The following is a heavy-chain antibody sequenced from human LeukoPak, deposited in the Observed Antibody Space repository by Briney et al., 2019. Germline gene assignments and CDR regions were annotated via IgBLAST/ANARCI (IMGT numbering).Heavy chain of an antibody. CDR1: GGSISSSSYF. CDR3: VRGIAVAGRVWPYYFDY. V-gene: IGHV4-39*07. D-gene: IGHD6-19*01. CDR2: IYYSGST. Sequence: SETLSLTCTVSGGSISSSSYFWGWIRQPPGKGLEWIATIYYSGSTYYNPSLKSRGTISVDTSKNQFSVKLSSVTAADTAVYYCVRGIAVAGRVWPYYFDYWGQGTLVTVSS. J-gene: IGHJ4*02.